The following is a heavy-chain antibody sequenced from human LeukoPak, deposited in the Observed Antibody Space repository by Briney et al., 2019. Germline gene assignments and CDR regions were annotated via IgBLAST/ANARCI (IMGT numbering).Heavy chain of an antibody. CDR3: ARGKAFDI. CDR2: INGDGSST. Sequence: GGSLRLSCAASGFAFNKYWVHWVRQVPGKGLVWVSRINGDGSSTMYADSVKGRFTISRDNAKNTLYLQMNSLRAEDTAVYYCARGKAFDIWGQGTMVTVSS. CDR1: GFAFNKYW. J-gene: IGHJ3*02. V-gene: IGHV3-74*03.